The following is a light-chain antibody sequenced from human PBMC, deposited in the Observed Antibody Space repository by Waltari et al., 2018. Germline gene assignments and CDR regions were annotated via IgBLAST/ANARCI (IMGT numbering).Light chain of an antibody. V-gene: IGLV3-19*01. J-gene: IGLJ2*01. Sequence: SSELTQDPAVSVALGQKVRITCQGDSLRRVYASWYQTRPGQAPILVLYGQNNRPSGIPDRFSGSTSGNTASLTITRAQAEDEGDYFCHSRDTTSTRLFGGGTRVTV. CDR3: HSRDTTSTRL. CDR2: GQN. CDR1: SLRRVY.